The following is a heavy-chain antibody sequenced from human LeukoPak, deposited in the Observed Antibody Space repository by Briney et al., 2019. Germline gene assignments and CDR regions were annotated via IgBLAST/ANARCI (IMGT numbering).Heavy chain of an antibody. J-gene: IGHJ6*02. CDR2: ISSSSSYI. CDR1: GFTFSSYS. V-gene: IGHV3-21*01. D-gene: IGHD3-22*01. CDR3: ARDVGSATWLLPNYGMDV. Sequence: SGGSLRLSCAASGFTFSSYSMNWVRQVPGKGLEWVSSISSSSSYIYYADSVKGRFTISRDNAKNSLYLQMNSLRAEDTAVYYCARDVGSATWLLPNYGMDVWGQGTTVTVSS.